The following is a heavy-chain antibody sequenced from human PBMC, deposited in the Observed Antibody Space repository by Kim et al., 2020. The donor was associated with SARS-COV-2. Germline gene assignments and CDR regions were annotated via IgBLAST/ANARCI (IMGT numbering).Heavy chain of an antibody. CDR1: GFTFSSYS. CDR3: ARDLRLRLGELSLNRWGAYGMDV. J-gene: IGHJ6*02. Sequence: GGSLRLSCAASGFTFSSYSMNWVRQAPGKGLEWVSSISSSSSYIYYADSVKGRFTISRDNAKNSLYLQMNSLRAEDTAVYYCARDLRLRLGELSLNRWGAYGMDVWGQGTTVTVSS. CDR2: ISSSSSYI. V-gene: IGHV3-21*01. D-gene: IGHD3-16*02.